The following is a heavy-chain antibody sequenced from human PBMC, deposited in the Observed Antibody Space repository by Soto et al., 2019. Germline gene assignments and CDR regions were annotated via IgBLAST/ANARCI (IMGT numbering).Heavy chain of an antibody. D-gene: IGHD2-15*01. Sequence: LRLSCTASGFTFGDYAMSWFRQAPGKGLEWVGFIRSKAYGGTTEYAASVKGRFTISRDDSKSIAYLQMNSLKTEDTAVYYCGYCSGGSCDYWGQGTLVTVSS. J-gene: IGHJ4*02. CDR1: GFTFGDYA. CDR2: IRSKAYGGTT. CDR3: GYCSGGSCDY. V-gene: IGHV3-49*03.